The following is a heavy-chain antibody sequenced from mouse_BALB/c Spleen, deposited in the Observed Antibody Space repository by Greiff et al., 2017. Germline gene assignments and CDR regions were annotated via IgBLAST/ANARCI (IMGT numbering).Heavy chain of an antibody. CDR2: INPSNGRT. CDR3: AREGNWDFAY. J-gene: IGHJ3*01. Sequence: QVQLQQPGAELVKPGASVKLSCKASGYTFTSYWMHWVKQRPGQGLEWIGEINPSNGRTNYNEKFKSKATLTVDKSSSTAYMQLSSLTSEDSAVYYCAREGNWDFAYWGQGTLVTVSA. D-gene: IGHD4-1*01. V-gene: IGHV1S81*02. CDR1: GYTFTSYW.